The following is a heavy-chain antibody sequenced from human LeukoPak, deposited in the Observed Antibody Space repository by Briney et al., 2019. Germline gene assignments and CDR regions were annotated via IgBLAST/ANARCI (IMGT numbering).Heavy chain of an antibody. Sequence: ASVKVSCKASGYTFTGYYMHWVRQAPGQGLEWMGWINPNSGGTNYAQKFQGRVTMTRDTSISTAYMELSRLRPDDTAVYYCATQLSSGWPLRHLPFDYWGQGTLVTVSS. CDR3: ATQLSSGWPLRHLPFDY. CDR1: GYTFTGYY. J-gene: IGHJ4*02. V-gene: IGHV1-2*02. CDR2: INPNSGGT. D-gene: IGHD3-22*01.